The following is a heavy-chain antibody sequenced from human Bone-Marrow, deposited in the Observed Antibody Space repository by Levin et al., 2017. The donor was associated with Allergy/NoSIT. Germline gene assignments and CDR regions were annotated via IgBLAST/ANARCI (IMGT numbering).Heavy chain of an antibody. J-gene: IGHJ3*02. Sequence: ASVKVSCKASGYTFTGYYIHWVRQAPGQGLEWMGWVNPNRGGTKYAQKFQGRVTMTRDTSISTAYMELSSLRSDDTAIYYCARDGIYSSDYDAFDIWGQGTMVTVSS. CDR1: GYTFTGYY. V-gene: IGHV1-2*02. CDR2: VNPNRGGT. CDR3: ARDGIYSSDYDAFDI. D-gene: IGHD5-18*01.